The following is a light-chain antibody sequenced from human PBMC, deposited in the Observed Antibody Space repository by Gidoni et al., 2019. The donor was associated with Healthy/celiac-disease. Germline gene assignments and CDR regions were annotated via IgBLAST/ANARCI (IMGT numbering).Light chain of an antibody. CDR2: GKN. Sequence: SSELTQDPAVSVALGQTVRITCQGDSLRSYYASWYQHKPGQAPVLVIYGKNNRPSGTPDRFSGSSSGNTASLTITGAQAEDEADYYCNSRDSSGNHLRVFGGGTKLTVL. V-gene: IGLV3-19*01. J-gene: IGLJ3*02. CDR3: NSRDSSGNHLRV. CDR1: SLRSYY.